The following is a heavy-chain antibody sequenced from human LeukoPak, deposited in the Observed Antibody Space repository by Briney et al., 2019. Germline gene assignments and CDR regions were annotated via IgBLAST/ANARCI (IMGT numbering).Heavy chain of an antibody. D-gene: IGHD3-16*02. CDR2: INPNSGGT. J-gene: IGHJ4*02. CDR3: ASFNLGNYYVWGSYRELAVY. Sequence: ASVKVSCKASGYTFTGYYMHWVRQAPGQGLEWMGRINPNSGGTNYAQKFQGRVTMTRDTSIRTAYMELSRLRSDDTAVYYCASFNLGNYYVWGSYRELAVYWGQGTLVTVSS. V-gene: IGHV1-2*06. CDR1: GYTFTGYY.